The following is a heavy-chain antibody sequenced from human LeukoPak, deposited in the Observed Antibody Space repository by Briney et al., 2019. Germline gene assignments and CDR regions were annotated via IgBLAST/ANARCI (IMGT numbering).Heavy chain of an antibody. D-gene: IGHD3-3*01. Sequence: KSGGSLRLSCTTSGFTFSGYTMTWVRQAPGKGLEWVSSISGFSDYIHYADSVEGRFTVSRDNSKNSLYLQMDSLRSEDTAVYYCAKEIRVLRFLDYLPPFDSWGQGNLVTVSS. CDR3: AKEIRVLRFLDYLPPFDS. CDR2: ISGFSDYI. J-gene: IGHJ4*02. V-gene: IGHV3-21*01. CDR1: GFTFSGYT.